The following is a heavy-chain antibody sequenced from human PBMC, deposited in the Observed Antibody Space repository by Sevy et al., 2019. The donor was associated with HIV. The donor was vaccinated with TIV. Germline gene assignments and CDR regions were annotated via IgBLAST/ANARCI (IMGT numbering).Heavy chain of an antibody. J-gene: IGHJ4*02. Sequence: GGSLRLSFAASGFTFSPYSMNWIRQAPGKGLEWLSYISGTGNTIYYAGSVKGRFTISRDNAKNSLYLQMNSLRAEDTAVYYCARVPLYSDSHINDYWGQGTLGTVSS. V-gene: IGHV3-48*04. CDR3: ARVPLYSDSHINDY. D-gene: IGHD3-22*01. CDR1: GFTFSPYS. CDR2: ISGTGNTI.